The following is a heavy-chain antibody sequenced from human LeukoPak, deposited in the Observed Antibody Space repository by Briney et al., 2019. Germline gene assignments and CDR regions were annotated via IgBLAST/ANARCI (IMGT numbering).Heavy chain of an antibody. CDR2: ISGSGGST. D-gene: IGHD3-22*01. J-gene: IGHJ4*02. CDR3: AKDQYDSSGYYLKPMYYFDY. CDR1: GFTFSSYA. V-gene: IGHV3-23*01. Sequence: GGSLRLSCAASGFTFSSYAMSWVRQAPGKGLEWVSAISGSGGSTYYADSVKGRFTISRDNSKNTLYLQMNSLRAEDTAVYYCAKDQYDSSGYYLKPMYYFDYWGQGTLVTVSS.